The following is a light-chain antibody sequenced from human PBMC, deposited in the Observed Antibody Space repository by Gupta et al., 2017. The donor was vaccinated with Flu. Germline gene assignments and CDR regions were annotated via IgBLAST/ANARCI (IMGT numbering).Light chain of an antibody. CDR3: GTRDSSLSAMV. J-gene: IGLJ2*01. Sequence: QSVLTQPPPVSAAPGREVTISCPGTSPNIGNNYVSWYQQLPGSAPKLLIYDDDKRPSGIPDRFSGSKSGTSATLGISGLQTGDEANYYCGTRDSSLSAMVFGGGTKLTVL. V-gene: IGLV1-51*01. CDR1: SPNIGNNY. CDR2: DDD.